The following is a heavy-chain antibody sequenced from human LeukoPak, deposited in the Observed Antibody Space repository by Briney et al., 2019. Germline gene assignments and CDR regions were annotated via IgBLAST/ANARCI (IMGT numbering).Heavy chain of an antibody. CDR3: AGDRPSNTNCCFDY. CDR1: GGSISSGGYY. J-gene: IGHJ4*02. Sequence: ASETLSLTCTVSGGSISSGGYYWSWIRQPPGKGLEWIGYIYHSGSTYYNPSLKSRVTISVDRSKNQFSLKLSSVTAADTAVYYCAGDRPSNTNCCFDYWGQGTLITVSS. V-gene: IGHV4-30-2*01. D-gene: IGHD2-2*01. CDR2: IYHSGST.